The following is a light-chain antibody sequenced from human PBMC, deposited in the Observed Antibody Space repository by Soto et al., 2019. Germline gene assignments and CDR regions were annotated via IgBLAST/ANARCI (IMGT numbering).Light chain of an antibody. CDR3: CSYAGSTNLGV. CDR2: EVS. CDR1: SSDVGAYNY. Sequence: QSALTQPPSASGSPGQSVTISCTGTSSDVGAYNYVSWYQQHPGKAPKVLIFEVSTRPSGVPDRFTGSKSGNTASLTVYGLEAEDEADYYCCSYAGSTNLGVFGGGTKLTVL. J-gene: IGLJ3*02. V-gene: IGLV2-8*01.